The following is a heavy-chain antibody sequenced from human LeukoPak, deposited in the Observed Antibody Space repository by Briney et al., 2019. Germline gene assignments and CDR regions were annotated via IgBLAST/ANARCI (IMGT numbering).Heavy chain of an antibody. Sequence: SETLSLTCTVSGGSISGYYWSWIRQPAGKGLEWIGRIYTSGSTSYNPSLKSRVTMSVDTSKNQFSLKLSSVTAADTAVYYCARASPTTNKGAYGWFDPWGQGTLVTVSS. CDR3: ARASPTTNKGAYGWFDP. CDR2: IYTSGST. J-gene: IGHJ5*02. V-gene: IGHV4-4*07. CDR1: GGSISGYY. D-gene: IGHD1-14*01.